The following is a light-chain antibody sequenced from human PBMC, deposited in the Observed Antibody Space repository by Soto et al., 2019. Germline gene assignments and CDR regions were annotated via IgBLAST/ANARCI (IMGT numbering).Light chain of an antibody. V-gene: IGLV2-23*02. CDR1: SSDVGSYNL. Sequence: QSALTQPASVSGSPLQSITISCTGTSSDVGSYNLVSWYQQHPGKAPKLMIYEVSKRPSWVSNRFSGSKSGNTASLTISVVQAEDEADYCCCSVAGSSAFPYVFGTGTKLTVL. CDR3: CSVAGSSAFPYV. J-gene: IGLJ1*01. CDR2: EVS.